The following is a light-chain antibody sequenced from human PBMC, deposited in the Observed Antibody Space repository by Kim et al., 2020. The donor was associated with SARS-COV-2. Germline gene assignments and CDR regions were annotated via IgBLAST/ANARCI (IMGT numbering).Light chain of an antibody. CDR3: QAWDSSTGV. CDR1: KLGDKY. Sequence: VSPGQTAIITCSGDKLGDKYACWYQQKPGQSPVLVIYQDSKRPSGIPERFSGSNSGNTATLTISGTQAMDEADYYCQAWDSSTGVFGGGTKLTVL. V-gene: IGLV3-1*01. CDR2: QDS. J-gene: IGLJ2*01.